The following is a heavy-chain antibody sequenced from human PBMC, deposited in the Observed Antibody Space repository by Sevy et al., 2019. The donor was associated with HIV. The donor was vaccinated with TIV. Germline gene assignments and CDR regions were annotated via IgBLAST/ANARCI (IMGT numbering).Heavy chain of an antibody. V-gene: IGHV1-69*06. D-gene: IGHD4-17*01. CDR2: IIPIFGTA. Sequence: ASVKVSCKASGGTFSSYAISWVRQAPGQGLEWMGGIIPIFGTANYAQKFQGRVTITADKSTSTAYMELSSLRSEDTAVYYCARALFTTVSSPFDSWGQGTLVTVSS. J-gene: IGHJ4*02. CDR3: ARALFTTVSSPFDS. CDR1: GGTFSSYA.